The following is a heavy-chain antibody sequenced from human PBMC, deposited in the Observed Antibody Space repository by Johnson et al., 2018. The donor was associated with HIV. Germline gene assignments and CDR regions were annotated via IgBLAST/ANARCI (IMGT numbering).Heavy chain of an antibody. CDR1: GITFSSSG. CDR2: ISYDGSNK. J-gene: IGHJ3*02. V-gene: IGHV3-30*19. D-gene: IGHD6-13*01. CDR3: AKEEGLAAAGTGEAFDI. Sequence: QVQLVESGGGVVQPGGSLRLSCAASGITFSSSGMHWVRQAPGKGLEWVAVISYDGSNKYYADSVKGRFTISRDNSKNMLYLQMNSLRAEDTAVYYCAKEEGLAAAGTGEAFDIWGQGTMVTVSS.